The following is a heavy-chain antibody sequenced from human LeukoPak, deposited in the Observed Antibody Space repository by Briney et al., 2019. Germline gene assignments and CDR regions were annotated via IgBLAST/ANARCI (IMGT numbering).Heavy chain of an antibody. D-gene: IGHD6-13*01. CDR3: ASLAAAGHDY. CDR1: GGSISSYY. Sequence: SETLSLTCTVSGGSISSYYWSWIRQPPGKGLEWIGYIYYSGSTNYNPSLKSRVTISVDTSKNQFSLKLSSVTAADTAVYYSASLAAAGHDYWGQGTLVTVSS. J-gene: IGHJ4*02. CDR2: IYYSGST. V-gene: IGHV4-59*08.